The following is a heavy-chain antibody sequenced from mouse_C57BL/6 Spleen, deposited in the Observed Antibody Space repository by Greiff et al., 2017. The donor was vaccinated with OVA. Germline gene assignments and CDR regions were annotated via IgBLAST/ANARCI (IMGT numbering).Heavy chain of an antibody. J-gene: IGHJ3*01. CDR2: IYPGDGDT. CDR3: ARENYVSRGFAY. V-gene: IGHV1-82*01. D-gene: IGHD1-1*01. CDR1: GYAFSSSW. Sequence: QVQLQQSGPELVKPGASVKISCKASGYAFSSSWMNWVKQRPGKGLEWIGRIYPGDGDTNYNGKFKGKATLTADKSSSTAYMQLSSLTSEDSAVYFCARENYVSRGFAYWGQGTLVTVSA.